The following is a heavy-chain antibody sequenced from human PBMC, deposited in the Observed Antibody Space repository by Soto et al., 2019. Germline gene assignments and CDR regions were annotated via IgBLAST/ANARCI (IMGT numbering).Heavy chain of an antibody. D-gene: IGHD3-10*01. J-gene: IGHJ4*02. CDR1: GGSISSSSYY. CDR3: ARRGVMVRGSFDY. V-gene: IGHV4-39*01. CDR2: IYYSGST. Sequence: QLQLQESGPGLVKPSETLSLTCTGSGGSISSSSYYWGWIRQPPGKGLEWIGSIYYSGSTYYNPSIKSRVTISVDTSKNQFSLKLSSVTAADTAVYYCARRGVMVRGSFDYWGQGTLVTVSS.